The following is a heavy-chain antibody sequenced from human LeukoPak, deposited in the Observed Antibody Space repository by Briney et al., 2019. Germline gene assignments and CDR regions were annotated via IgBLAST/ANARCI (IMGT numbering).Heavy chain of an antibody. CDR1: GFTFSSHA. CDR3: AKTPTDYYDSSGYYPQFEF. D-gene: IGHD3-22*01. CDR2: ISGPGGST. Sequence: GGSLRLSCAASGFTFSSHAMSWVRQAPGKGLEWVSAISGPGGSTYYADSVKGRFIISRDNSKNTLFLQMNSLRAEDTAVYHCAKTPTDYYDSSGYYPQFEFWGQGILVSVSS. V-gene: IGHV3-23*01. J-gene: IGHJ4*02.